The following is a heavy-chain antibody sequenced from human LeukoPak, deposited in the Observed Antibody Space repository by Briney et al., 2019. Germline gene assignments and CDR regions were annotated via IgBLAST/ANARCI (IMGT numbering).Heavy chain of an antibody. Sequence: SETLSLTCTVSGGSIRSSSAYWGWIRQPPGKGLEWIGSIYYSKNTYYNLSLKSRVTISADTSKNQFSLTLGSVSATDTAVYYCVSPRGFSYGYFDYWGQGTLVTVSS. D-gene: IGHD5-18*01. J-gene: IGHJ4*02. V-gene: IGHV4-39*01. CDR3: VSPRGFSYGYFDY. CDR2: IYYSKNT. CDR1: GGSIRSSSAY.